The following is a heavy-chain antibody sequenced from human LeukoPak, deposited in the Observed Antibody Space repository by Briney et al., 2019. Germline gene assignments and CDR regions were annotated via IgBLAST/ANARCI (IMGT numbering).Heavy chain of an antibody. Sequence: PGGSLRLSCAASGFTFSSYAMSWVRQAPGKGLEWVSAISGSGGSTYYADSVKGRFTISRDNSKNTLYLQMNSLRAEDTAVYYCAKAEPSTYYDFWSGYYPDYWGQGTLVTVSS. V-gene: IGHV3-23*01. J-gene: IGHJ4*02. CDR2: ISGSGGST. CDR3: AKAEPSTYYDFWSGYYPDY. CDR1: GFTFSSYA. D-gene: IGHD3-3*01.